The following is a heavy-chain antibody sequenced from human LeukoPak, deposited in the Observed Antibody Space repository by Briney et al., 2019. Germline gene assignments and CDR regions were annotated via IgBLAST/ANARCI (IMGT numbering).Heavy chain of an antibody. J-gene: IGHJ5*02. CDR2: INTNSGGT. CDR3: ARDIEYYDSSGYYYNWFDP. V-gene: IGHV1-2*02. CDR1: GYTFTGYY. Sequence: GASVKVSCKASGYTFTGYYMHWVRQAPGQGLEWMGWINTNSGGTNYAQKFQGRVTMTRDTSISTAYMELSRLRSDDTAVYYCARDIEYYDSSGYYYNWFDPWGQGTLVTVSS. D-gene: IGHD3-22*01.